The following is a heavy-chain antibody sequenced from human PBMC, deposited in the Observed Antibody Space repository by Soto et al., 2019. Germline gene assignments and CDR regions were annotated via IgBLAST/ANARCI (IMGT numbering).Heavy chain of an antibody. V-gene: IGHV4-34*01. CDR1: GGSFSGYS. D-gene: IGHD4-4*01. J-gene: IGHJ6*02. CDR3: ARDDYISDYYYYGMDV. CDR2: INHSITT. Sequence: PSETLSLTCAVYGGSFSGYSWTWIRQPPGRGLEWIGEINHSITTNYNPSLKSRVTISVDTSKNQFSLKLSSVTAADTAVYYCARDDYISDYYYYGMDVWGQGTTVTVSS.